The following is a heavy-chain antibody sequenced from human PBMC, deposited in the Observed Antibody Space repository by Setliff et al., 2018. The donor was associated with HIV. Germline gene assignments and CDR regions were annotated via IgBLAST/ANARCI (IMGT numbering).Heavy chain of an antibody. J-gene: IGHJ2*01. Sequence: LSLTGTVSGGSSSSGDYYWTWIRQPPGKGLEWIGYIYNSGSTYYEPSLRGRVTISIDRSKNQFSLKLNSVTAADTAVYYCARETNASGSLTAYWYFALWGRGTLVTVSS. CDR1: GGSSSSGDYY. D-gene: IGHD3-10*01. CDR3: ARETNASGSLTAYWYFAL. CDR2: IYNSGST. V-gene: IGHV4-30-4*08.